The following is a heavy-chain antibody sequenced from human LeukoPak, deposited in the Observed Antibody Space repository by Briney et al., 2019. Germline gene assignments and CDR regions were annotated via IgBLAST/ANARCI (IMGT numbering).Heavy chain of an antibody. CDR3: VRVIPQKWELPGKWFDP. J-gene: IGHJ5*02. V-gene: IGHV1-18*01. CDR2: VSAYNGHT. D-gene: IGHD1-26*01. CDR1: GYIFNSYG. Sequence: APVKVSCKASGYIFNSYGISWVRQAPGQGLEWMGWVSAYNGHTNYVQKFQGRVTMTTDTSTSTASMELRSLRSDDTAVYYCVRVIPQKWELPGKWFDPWGQGTLVTVSS.